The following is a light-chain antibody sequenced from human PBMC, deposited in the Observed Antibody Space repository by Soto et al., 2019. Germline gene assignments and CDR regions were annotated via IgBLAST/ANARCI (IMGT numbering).Light chain of an antibody. CDR1: QTISSW. CDR3: QQYASYSPT. Sequence: DIQMTQSPSTLSGSVGDRVTITCRASQTISSWLAWYQQKPGKAPKLLIYDASTLESGVPSRFSRSGSGTEFTLTISSLQPDDFATYYCQQYASYSPTFGQGTKVDIK. J-gene: IGKJ1*01. V-gene: IGKV1-5*01. CDR2: DAS.